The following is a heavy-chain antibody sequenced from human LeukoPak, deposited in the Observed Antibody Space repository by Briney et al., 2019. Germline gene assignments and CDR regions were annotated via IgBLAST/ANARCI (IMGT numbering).Heavy chain of an antibody. V-gene: IGHV3-21*01. D-gene: IGHD4-17*01. CDR3: ARVDSTVPDY. CDR1: GFTFNKYN. CDR2: ITSSSKFI. J-gene: IGHJ4*02. Sequence: GGSLRLSCAASGFTFNKYNMNWVRQAPGKGLEWVSSITSSSKFIYYADSVKGRFAISRDNAKNSLYLQMNSLRAEDTAVYYCARVDSTVPDYWGQGTLVTVSS.